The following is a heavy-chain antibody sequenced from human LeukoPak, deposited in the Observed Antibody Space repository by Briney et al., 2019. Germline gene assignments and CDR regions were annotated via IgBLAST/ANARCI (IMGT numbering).Heavy chain of an antibody. CDR3: AREAYSSGRPGSGVYVKN. Sequence: GGSLRLSCAASGFTFSSYSMNWVRQAPGKGLEWVSSISSSSSYIYYADSVKGRFTISRDNAKNSLYLQMNSLRAEDTAVYYCAREAYSSGRPGSGVYVKNWGQGTLVTVSS. J-gene: IGHJ4*02. V-gene: IGHV3-21*01. CDR1: GFTFSSYS. D-gene: IGHD6-19*01. CDR2: ISSSSSYI.